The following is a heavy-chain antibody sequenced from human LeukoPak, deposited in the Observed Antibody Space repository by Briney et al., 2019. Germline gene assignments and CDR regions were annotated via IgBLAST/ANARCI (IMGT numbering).Heavy chain of an antibody. Sequence: GGSLRLSCAASGFTFSNYAMHWVRQAPGKGLEWVAIISYDGSSKYYADSVKGRFTISRDNSKNTLYLQMNSLGPEDTAMYYCAKVRVVFNWNYAYYFDYWGQGTLVTVSS. J-gene: IGHJ4*02. V-gene: IGHV3-30*18. CDR1: GFTFSNYA. CDR2: ISYDGSSK. D-gene: IGHD1-7*01. CDR3: AKVRVVFNWNYAYYFDY.